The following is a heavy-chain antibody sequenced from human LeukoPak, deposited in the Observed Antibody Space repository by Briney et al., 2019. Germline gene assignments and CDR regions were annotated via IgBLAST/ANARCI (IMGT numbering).Heavy chain of an antibody. V-gene: IGHV3-48*03. CDR2: ICSSGTTI. CDR3: ALLAVASDFDY. D-gene: IGHD6-19*01. J-gene: IGHJ4*02. Sequence: PGGSLRLSCAVSGFPFSFYEMNWVRQAPGKGLEWVSHICSSGTTIYYADSVKGRFYISRDNAKSSLYLQMNSLRVEDTAVYYCALLAVASDFDYWGQGALVTVSS. CDR1: GFPFSFYE.